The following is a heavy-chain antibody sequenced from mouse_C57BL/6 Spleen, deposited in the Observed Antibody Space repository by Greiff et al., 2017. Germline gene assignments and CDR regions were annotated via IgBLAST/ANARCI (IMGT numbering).Heavy chain of an antibody. J-gene: IGHJ2*01. V-gene: IGHV1-81*01. CDR3: ARRTTVEGYYFDY. D-gene: IGHD1-1*01. CDR2: IYPRSGNT. Sequence: QVQLKESGAELARPGASVKLSCKASGYTFTSYGISWVKQRTGQGLEWIGEIYPRSGNTYYNEKFKGKATLTADKSSSTAYMELRSLTSEDSAVYFCARRTTVEGYYFDYWGQGTTLTVSS. CDR1: GYTFTSYG.